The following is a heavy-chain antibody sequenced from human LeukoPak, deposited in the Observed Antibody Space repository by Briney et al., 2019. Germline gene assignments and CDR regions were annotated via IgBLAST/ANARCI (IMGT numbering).Heavy chain of an antibody. J-gene: IGHJ4*02. V-gene: IGHV3-33*01. D-gene: IGHD6-13*01. CDR3: ERGAGYSSSWFDY. CDR1: GFTFSSYG. Sequence: GGSLRLSCAASGFTFSSYGMHWVRQAPGKGLEWVAVIWYDGSNKYYADYVKGRFTISRDNSKNTLCLQMNSLRAEDTAVYYCERGAGYSSSWFDYWGQGTLVTVAS. CDR2: IWYDGSNK.